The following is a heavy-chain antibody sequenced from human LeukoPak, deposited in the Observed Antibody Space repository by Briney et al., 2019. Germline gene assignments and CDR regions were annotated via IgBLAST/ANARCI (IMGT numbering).Heavy chain of an antibody. Sequence: GGSLRLSCAASGFTFSSYGMHWVRQAPGKGLEWVSGISWNRGNIGYADSVKGRFTISRDNAKNSLYLQMNSLRAEDTALYYCAKDRKELPGIAAAGVSGLDNWGQGTLVTVSS. CDR3: AKDRKELPGIAAAGVSGLDN. V-gene: IGHV3-9*01. CDR1: GFTFSSYG. D-gene: IGHD6-13*01. J-gene: IGHJ4*02. CDR2: ISWNRGNI.